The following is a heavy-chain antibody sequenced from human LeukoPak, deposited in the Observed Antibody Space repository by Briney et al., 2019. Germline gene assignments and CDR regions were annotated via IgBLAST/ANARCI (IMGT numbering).Heavy chain of an antibody. Sequence: SETLSLTCAVSGGSISSGGYSWSWIRQPPGKGLEWIGYIYHSGSTNYNPSLKSRVTISVDTSKNQFSLKLSSVTAADTAVYYCARGGAARPKRFYGYWGQGTLVTVSS. V-gene: IGHV4-30-2*01. CDR3: ARGGAARPKRFYGY. D-gene: IGHD6-6*01. CDR1: GGSISSGGYS. CDR2: IYHSGST. J-gene: IGHJ4*02.